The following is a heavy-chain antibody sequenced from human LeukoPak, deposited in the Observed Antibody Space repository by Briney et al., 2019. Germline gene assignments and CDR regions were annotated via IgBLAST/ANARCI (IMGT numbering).Heavy chain of an antibody. CDR3: AGLVGRYSSGLYYYYFDY. V-gene: IGHV4-4*02. CDR2: MYLSGTT. CDR1: GDSINSLDL. J-gene: IGHJ4*02. Sequence: SETLSLTCTVSGDSINSLDLWSWVRQPPGKGLEWIGEMYLSGTTHSNPSVKSRVTISIVKSKNQFFLNLSSVTAADTAVYYCAGLVGRYSSGLYYYYFDYWGQGTLVTVSS. D-gene: IGHD3-22*01.